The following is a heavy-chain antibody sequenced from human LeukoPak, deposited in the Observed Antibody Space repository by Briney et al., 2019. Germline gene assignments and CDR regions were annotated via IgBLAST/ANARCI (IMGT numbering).Heavy chain of an antibody. Sequence: GGSLRLSCAASGFTFSSYSMNCVRQAPGKGLEWVSSISSSSSYIYYADSVKGRFTISRDNAKNSLYLQMNSLRAEDTAVYYCARGQKYYHDSSGYYFTYYYYMDVWGKGTTVTISS. CDR2: ISSSSSYI. CDR3: ARGQKYYHDSSGYYFTYYYYMDV. J-gene: IGHJ6*03. V-gene: IGHV3-21*01. D-gene: IGHD3-22*01. CDR1: GFTFSSYS.